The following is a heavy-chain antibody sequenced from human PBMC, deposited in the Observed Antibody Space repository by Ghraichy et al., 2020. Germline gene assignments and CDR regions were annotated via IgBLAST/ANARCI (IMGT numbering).Heavy chain of an antibody. CDR2: VHPSGSP. CDR1: GGSFTGYY. Sequence: SETLSLTCAVYGGSFTGYYWTWIRQPPGKGLEWIGEVHPSGSPTYNPSLQSRVILSVDTSKNHFSLELTSVTAADTAVYYCGRGEDRAKLGINPYWGQGTLVTVSP. V-gene: IGHV4-34*01. J-gene: IGHJ4*02. CDR3: GRGEDRAKLGINPY. D-gene: IGHD7-27*01.